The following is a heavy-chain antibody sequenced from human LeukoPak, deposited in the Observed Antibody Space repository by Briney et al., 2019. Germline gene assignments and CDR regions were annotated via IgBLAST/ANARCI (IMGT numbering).Heavy chain of an antibody. CDR1: GYTFTSYD. CDR3: ARGGYSSYYYYYMDV. Sequence: GASVKVSCKASGYTFTSYDINWVRQVTGQGLEWMGLMNPNSGNTGYAQKFQGRVTMTRKTSISTAYMELSSLRSEDTAVYYCARGGYSSYYYYYMDVWGKGTTVTISS. CDR2: MNPNSGNT. J-gene: IGHJ6*03. V-gene: IGHV1-8*01. D-gene: IGHD5-12*01.